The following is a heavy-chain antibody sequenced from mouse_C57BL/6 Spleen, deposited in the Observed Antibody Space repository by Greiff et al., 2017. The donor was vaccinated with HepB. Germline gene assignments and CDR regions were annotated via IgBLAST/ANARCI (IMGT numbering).Heavy chain of an antibody. D-gene: IGHD1-1*01. CDR1: GFTFSSYA. CDR2: ISDGGSYT. V-gene: IGHV5-4*01. CDR3: ARDSYGSSYRYYFDY. Sequence: EVMLVESGGGLVKPGGSLKLSCAASGFTFSSYAMSWVRQTPEKRLEWVATISDGGSYTYYPDNVKGRFTISRDNAKNNLYLQMSHLKSEDTAMYYCARDSYGSSYRYYFDYWGQGTTLTVSS. J-gene: IGHJ2*01.